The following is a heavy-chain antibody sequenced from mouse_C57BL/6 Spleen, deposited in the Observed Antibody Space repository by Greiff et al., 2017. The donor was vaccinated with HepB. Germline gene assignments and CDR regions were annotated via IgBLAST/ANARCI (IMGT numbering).Heavy chain of an antibody. Sequence: VQLQQPGPELVKPGASVKLSCKASGYTFTSYWMHWVKQRPGQGLEWIGNINPSNGGTNYNEKFKSKATLTVDKSSSTAYMQLSSLTSEDSAVYYCARSRYSNFYAMDYWGQGTSVTVSS. CDR1: GYTFTSYW. J-gene: IGHJ4*01. CDR3: ARSRYSNFYAMDY. D-gene: IGHD2-5*01. CDR2: INPSNGGT. V-gene: IGHV1-53*01.